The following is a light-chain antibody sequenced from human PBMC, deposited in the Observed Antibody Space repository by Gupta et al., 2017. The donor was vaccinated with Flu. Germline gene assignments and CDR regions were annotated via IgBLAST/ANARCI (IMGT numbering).Light chain of an antibody. V-gene: IGKV1-39*01. CDR1: QSISSY. CDR3: QQSYSTPWT. CDR2: AAS. J-gene: IGKJ1*01. Sequence: QMAQSPSSLSASVGDRVTITCRASQSISSYLNWYQQKPGKAPKLLIYAASSLQSGVPSRFSGSGSGTDFTLTISSLQPEDFATYYCQQSYSTPWTFGQGTKVEIK.